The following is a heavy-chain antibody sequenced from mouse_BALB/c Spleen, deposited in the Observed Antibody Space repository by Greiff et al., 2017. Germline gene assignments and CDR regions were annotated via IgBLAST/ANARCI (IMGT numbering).Heavy chain of an antibody. J-gene: IGHJ2*01. CDR3: ATDYGNLDY. Sequence: EVQLQQSGPGLVKPSQSLSLTCTVTGYSITSDYAWNWIRQFPGNKLEWMGYISYSGSTSYNPSLKSRISITRDTSKNQFFLQLNSVTTEDTATYYCATDYGNLDYWGQGTTLTVSS. D-gene: IGHD2-1*01. CDR2: ISYSGST. V-gene: IGHV3-2*02. CDR1: GYSITSDYA.